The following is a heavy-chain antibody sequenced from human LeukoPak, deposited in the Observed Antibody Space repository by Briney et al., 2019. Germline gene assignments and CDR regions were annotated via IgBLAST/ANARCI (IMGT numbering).Heavy chain of an antibody. D-gene: IGHD5-18*01. CDR2: IYYSGST. Sequence: PSETLSLTCTVSGGSISSYYWSWIRQPPGKGLEWIGYIYYSGSTNYNPSLKSRVTISVDTSKNQFSLKLSSVTAADTAVYYCARDSPTGYSCVDAFDIWGQGTMVTVSS. J-gene: IGHJ3*02. V-gene: IGHV4-59*01. CDR1: GGSISSYY. CDR3: ARDSPTGYSCVDAFDI.